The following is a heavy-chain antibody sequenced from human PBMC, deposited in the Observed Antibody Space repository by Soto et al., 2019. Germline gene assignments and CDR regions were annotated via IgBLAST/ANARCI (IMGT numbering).Heavy chain of an antibody. CDR2: IWYDGSNK. J-gene: IGHJ4*02. Sequence: QVQLVESGGGVVQPGRSLRLSCAASGFTFSSYGMHWVRQAPGKGLEWVAVIWYDGSNKYYADSVKGRFTISRDNSKNTLYLQMNSLRAEDTAVYYCARDPHSVGWLQADYWGQGTLVTVSS. CDR1: GFTFSSYG. D-gene: IGHD2-21*01. V-gene: IGHV3-33*01. CDR3: ARDPHSVGWLQADY.